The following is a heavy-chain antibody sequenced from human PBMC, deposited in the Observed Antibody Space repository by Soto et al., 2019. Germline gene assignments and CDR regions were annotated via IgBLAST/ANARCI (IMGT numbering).Heavy chain of an antibody. V-gene: IGHV4-31*03. J-gene: IGHJ4*02. D-gene: IGHD5-18*01. CDR1: GGSISSGGYY. CDR2: IYYSGST. Sequence: SETLSLTCTVSGGSISSGGYYWSWIRQHPGKGLEWIGYIYYSGSTYYNPSLKSRVTISVDTSKNQFSLKLSSVTAADTAVYYCARGIRGYSYGFLDYWGQGTLVTVSS. CDR3: ARGIRGYSYGFLDY.